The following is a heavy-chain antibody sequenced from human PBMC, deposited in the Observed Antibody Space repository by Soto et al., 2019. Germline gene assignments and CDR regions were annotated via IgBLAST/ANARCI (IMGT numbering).Heavy chain of an antibody. V-gene: IGHV3-11*01. CDR1: GFTFSDYY. CDR2: ISSSGNTI. J-gene: IGHJ6*02. D-gene: IGHD5-18*01. Sequence: LRLSCAASGFTFSDYYMSWIRQAPGKGLEWVSYISSSGNTIYYADSVKGRFTISRDNAKNSLLLQMNGLRAEDTAVYYCARLFGRALVGFYYGLDVWGQGTTVTVYS. CDR3: ARLFGRALVGFYYGLDV.